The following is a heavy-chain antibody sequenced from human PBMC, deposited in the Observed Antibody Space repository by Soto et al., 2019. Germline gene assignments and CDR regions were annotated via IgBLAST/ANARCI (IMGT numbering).Heavy chain of an antibody. CDR2: IHHSGAT. CDR1: GDSITGDNW. V-gene: IGHV4-4*02. J-gene: IGHJ6*02. CDR3: ATPGFYRMGV. Sequence: QVQLQESGPGLVQPSGTLSLTCAVSGDSITGDNWWSWVRQPPGKGLEWIGEIHHSGATNYNPSLKSRVTISVDKSKHQFSLKLNSVTAADTAMFSCATPGFYRMGVWGRGTAVTVSS.